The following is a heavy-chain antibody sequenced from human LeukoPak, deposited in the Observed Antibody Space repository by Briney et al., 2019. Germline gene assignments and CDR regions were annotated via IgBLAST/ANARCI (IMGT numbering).Heavy chain of an antibody. CDR2: IKSKTDGATT. D-gene: IGHD3-16*01. V-gene: IGHV3-15*01. CDR3: TQGGTKAYS. Sequence: GGSLRLSCAASGFTVGSNYLSWVRQAPGKGLEWVGRIKSKTDGATTDYVAPVKGRFTISRDDSENTLSLQMNSLKIEDTAVYYCTQGGTKAYSWGQGTLVTVSS. J-gene: IGHJ4*02. CDR1: GFTVGSNY.